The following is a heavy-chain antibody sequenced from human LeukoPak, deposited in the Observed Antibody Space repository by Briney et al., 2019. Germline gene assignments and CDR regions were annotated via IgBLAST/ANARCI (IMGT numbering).Heavy chain of an antibody. CDR1: GYTFTGYY. V-gene: IGHV1-2*02. Sequence: ASVKVSCKASGYTFTGYYMHWVRQAPGQGLEWMGWINPNSGGTNYAQKFQGRVTMTRDTSISTAYMELSRLRSDDTAVYYCASSYGSGSYYNRGGYYYYMDVWGKGTTVTISS. CDR3: ASSYGSGSYYNRGGYYYYMDV. CDR2: INPNSGGT. D-gene: IGHD3-10*01. J-gene: IGHJ6*03.